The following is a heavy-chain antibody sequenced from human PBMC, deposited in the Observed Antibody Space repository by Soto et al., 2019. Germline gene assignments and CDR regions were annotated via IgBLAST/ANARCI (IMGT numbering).Heavy chain of an antibody. CDR1: GFTFSIYG. Sequence: PGGSLRLSCAASGFTFSIYGMHWFRQAPGKGLEWVAVIWYDGSNKYYADSVKGRFTISRDNSKNTLYLQMNSLRAEDTAVYYCAREPRSFYCSSTSCFNYMDVWGKGTTVTVSS. CDR3: AREPRSFYCSSTSCFNYMDV. V-gene: IGHV3-33*01. CDR2: IWYDGSNK. J-gene: IGHJ6*03. D-gene: IGHD2-2*01.